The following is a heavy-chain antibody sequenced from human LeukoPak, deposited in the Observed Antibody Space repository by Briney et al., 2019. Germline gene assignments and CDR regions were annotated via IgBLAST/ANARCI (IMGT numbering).Heavy chain of an antibody. Sequence: GGSLRLSCAASGFTFSSYAMHWVRQAPGKGLEWVAVISYDGSNKYYADSVKGRFTISRDKSKNTLYLQMNSLRAEDTAVYYCAREGAWYFDYWGQGTLVTVSS. CDR2: ISYDGSNK. D-gene: IGHD3-16*01. CDR3: AREGAWYFDY. J-gene: IGHJ4*02. V-gene: IGHV3-30*04. CDR1: GFTFSSYA.